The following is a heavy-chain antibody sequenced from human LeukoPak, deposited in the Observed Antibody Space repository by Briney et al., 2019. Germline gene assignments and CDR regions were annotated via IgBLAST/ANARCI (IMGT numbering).Heavy chain of an antibody. CDR1: GFTFSSFG. J-gene: IGHJ6*03. CDR2: IYPDDSDT. Sequence: TGGSLRLSCAASGFTFSSFGMSWVRQAPGKGLEWIGIIYPDDSDTRYSPSFQGQVTISADKSISSVYLQWGSLEASDTAMYYCARHRAVAGTSQGEYYYYYMDVWGKGTTVTVSS. V-gene: IGHV5-51*01. CDR3: ARHRAVAGTSQGEYYYYYMDV. D-gene: IGHD6-13*01.